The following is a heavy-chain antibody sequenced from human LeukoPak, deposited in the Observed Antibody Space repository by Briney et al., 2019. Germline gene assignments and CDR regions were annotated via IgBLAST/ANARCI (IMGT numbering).Heavy chain of an antibody. D-gene: IGHD4-17*01. CDR2: IYHSGST. V-gene: IGHV4-4*02. Sequence: PSETLSLTCAVSGGSISSSNWWSWVRQPPGEGLEWIGEIYHSGSTNYNPSLKSRVTISVDKSKNQFSLKLSSVTAAGTAVYYCALTTVTTGGFDYWGQGTLVTVSS. CDR1: GGSISSSNW. CDR3: ALTTVTTGGFDY. J-gene: IGHJ4*02.